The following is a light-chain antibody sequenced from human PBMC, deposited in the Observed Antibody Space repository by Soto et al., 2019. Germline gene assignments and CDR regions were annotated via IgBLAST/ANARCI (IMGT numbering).Light chain of an antibody. CDR2: DVS. CDR1: QSVSNNY. CDR3: QQYGSSPCT. V-gene: IGKV3-20*01. Sequence: EIVLTQSPGTLSLSPGERATLSCRASQSVSNNYLAWYQQKPGQAPRLLISDVSNRATGIPARFSGSGSGTDFTLTISSLESEDFAVYYCQQYGSSPCTSGQGTRLEIK. J-gene: IGKJ5*01.